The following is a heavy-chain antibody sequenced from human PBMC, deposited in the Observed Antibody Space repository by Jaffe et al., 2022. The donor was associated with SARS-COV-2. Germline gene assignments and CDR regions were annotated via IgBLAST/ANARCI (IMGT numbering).Heavy chain of an antibody. CDR3: ARSGWYYGSDPRVWFDP. J-gene: IGHJ5*02. CDR1: GGSISSGSYY. V-gene: IGHV4-61*02. Sequence: QVQLQESGPGLVKPSQTLSLTCTVSGGSISSGSYYWSWIRQPAGKGLEWIGRIYTSGSTNYNPSLKSRVTISVDTSKNQFSLKLSSVTAADTAVYYCARSGWYYGSDPRVWFDPWGQGTLVTVSS. CDR2: IYTSGST. D-gene: IGHD3-10*01.